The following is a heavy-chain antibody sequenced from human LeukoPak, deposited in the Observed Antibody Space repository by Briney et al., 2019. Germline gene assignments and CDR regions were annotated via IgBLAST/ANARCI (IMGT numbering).Heavy chain of an antibody. D-gene: IGHD3-9*01. CDR1: GFTFSGYA. CDR3: ARWRYDILTGYYPFDY. J-gene: IGHJ4*02. CDR2: ISSSGSTI. Sequence: GGSLRLSCAASGFTFSGYAMNWVRQAPGKGLEWVSYISSSGSTIYYADSVKGRFTISRDNAKNSLYPQMNSLRAEDTAVYYCARWRYDILTGYYPFDYWGQGTLVTVSS. V-gene: IGHV3-48*04.